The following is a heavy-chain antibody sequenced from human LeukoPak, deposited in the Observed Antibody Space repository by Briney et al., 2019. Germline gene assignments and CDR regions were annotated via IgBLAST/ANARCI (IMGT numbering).Heavy chain of an antibody. Sequence: GESLKISCKGSGYSLTSYWIGWVRQMPGKGLEWMGIIYPGDSDTRYSPSFQGQVTISADKSISTAYLQWSSLKASDTAMYYCARGYCSGGSCYSDYYYYGMDVWGQGTTVTVSS. CDR3: ARGYCSGGSCYSDYYYYGMDV. J-gene: IGHJ6*02. V-gene: IGHV5-51*01. CDR2: IYPGDSDT. CDR1: GYSLTSYW. D-gene: IGHD2-15*01.